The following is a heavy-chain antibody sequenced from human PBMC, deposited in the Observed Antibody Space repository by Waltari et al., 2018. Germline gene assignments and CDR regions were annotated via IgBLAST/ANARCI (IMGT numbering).Heavy chain of an antibody. V-gene: IGHV1-8*02. D-gene: IGHD4-17*01. CDR3: AREFYYSDAFTGV. CDR2: MNPDSGNT. J-gene: IGHJ4*02. Sequence: VQLVQSGAEVKKPGASVKVSCKASGYSFTSFDIDWVRQAAGQGLEWMGWMNPDSGNTGYAEKFQGRVTMTRDTSISTAYMELSSLRSEDTAVYYCAREFYYSDAFTGVWGQGTLVTVSS. CDR1: GYSFTSFD.